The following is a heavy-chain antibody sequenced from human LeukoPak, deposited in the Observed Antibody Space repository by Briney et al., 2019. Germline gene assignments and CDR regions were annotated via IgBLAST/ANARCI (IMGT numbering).Heavy chain of an antibody. J-gene: IGHJ4*02. CDR1: GFTFSSYG. CDR2: ISYDGSNK. V-gene: IGHV3-30*03. D-gene: IGHD3-22*01. CDR3: ARESLYYHDSRD. Sequence: GRSLRLSCAASGFTFSSYGMHWVRQAPGKGLEWVAVISYDGSNKYYADSVKGQFTISRDNSKNTLYLQMNSLRDEDTAVYYCARESLYYHDSRDWGQGTLVTVSS.